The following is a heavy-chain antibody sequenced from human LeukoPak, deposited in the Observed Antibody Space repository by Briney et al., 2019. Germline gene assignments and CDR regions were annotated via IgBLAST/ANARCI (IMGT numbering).Heavy chain of an antibody. CDR2: ISWNSDSI. Sequence: PGGSLRLSCAASGFTFDDYAMHWVRQAPGKGLEWVSGISWNSDSIGYADSVKGRFTISRDNAKNSLYLQMNSLRAEDTALYYCARDRHCSGGSCSGLWGQGTLVTVSS. V-gene: IGHV3-9*01. D-gene: IGHD2-15*01. CDR1: GFTFDDYA. CDR3: ARDRHCSGGSCSGL. J-gene: IGHJ4*02.